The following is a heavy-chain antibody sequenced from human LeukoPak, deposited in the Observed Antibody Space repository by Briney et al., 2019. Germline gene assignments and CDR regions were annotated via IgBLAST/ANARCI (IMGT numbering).Heavy chain of an antibody. Sequence: GESLKISCKGSGYTFSSYWIGWVRQMPGKGLEYMGIIYPGDSDTRYSPSFQGRVTISADKSISTAYLEWSSLKASDTAIYYCARRGLVTSDGWFDPWGREPWSPSPQ. CDR3: ARRGLVTSDGWFDP. V-gene: IGHV5-51*01. CDR1: GYTFSSYW. D-gene: IGHD4-11*01. J-gene: IGHJ5*02. CDR2: IYPGDSDT.